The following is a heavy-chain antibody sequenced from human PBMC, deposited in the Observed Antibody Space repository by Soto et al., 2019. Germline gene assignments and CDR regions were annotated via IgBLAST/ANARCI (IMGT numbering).Heavy chain of an antibody. D-gene: IGHD2-15*01. CDR2: IIPIFGTA. Sequence: SVKVSCTASGGTFSSYAISWVRQAPGQGLEWMGGIIPIFGTANYAQKFQGRVTITADKSTSTAYMELSSLRSEDTAVYYCARGKPSGYCSGGSCYSSLVGMDVWGQGTTVTVSS. V-gene: IGHV1-69*06. CDR1: GGTFSSYA. CDR3: ARGKPSGYCSGGSCYSSLVGMDV. J-gene: IGHJ6*02.